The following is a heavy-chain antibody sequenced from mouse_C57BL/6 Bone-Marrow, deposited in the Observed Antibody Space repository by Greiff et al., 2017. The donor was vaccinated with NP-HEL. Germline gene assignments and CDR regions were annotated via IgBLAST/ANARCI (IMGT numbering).Heavy chain of an antibody. J-gene: IGHJ3*01. CDR3: ARRLGRGFAY. Sequence: QVQLQQPGAELVKPGASVKLSCKASGYTFTSYWMHWVKQRPGQGLEWIGMIHPNSGSTNYNEKFKSKATLTVDKSSSTAYMQLSSLTSEDSAVYYGARRLGRGFAYWGQGTLVTVSA. V-gene: IGHV1-64*01. CDR1: GYTFTSYW. CDR2: IHPNSGST. D-gene: IGHD4-1*01.